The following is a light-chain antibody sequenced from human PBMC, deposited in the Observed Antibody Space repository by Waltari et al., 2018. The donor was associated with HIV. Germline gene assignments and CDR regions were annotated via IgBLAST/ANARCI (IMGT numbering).Light chain of an antibody. CDR1: QSLVHTDGYTY. CDR3: MQGTHWPPGYT. Sequence: DVVMTQSPLSLSVSLGQPASISCKSSQSLVHTDGYTYLNWFRQRPGQSPRRLIYNVANRDAGVPDRFSGSGSGTDFTLEINRVEAEDVGVYYCMQGTHWPPGYTFGQGTKLEIK. CDR2: NVA. V-gene: IGKV2-30*02. J-gene: IGKJ2*01.